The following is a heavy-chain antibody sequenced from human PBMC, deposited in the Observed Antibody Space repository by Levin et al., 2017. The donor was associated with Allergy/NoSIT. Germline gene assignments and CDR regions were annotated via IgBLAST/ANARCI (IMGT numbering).Heavy chain of an antibody. CDR1: GFTFSNAW. CDR2: IKSKTDGGTT. D-gene: IGHD3-22*01. V-gene: IGHV3-15*01. CDR3: TTEGAIDSSGYYLVVFDY. Sequence: GGSLRLSCAASGFTFSNAWMSWVRQAPGKGLEWVGRIKSKTDGGTTDYAAPVKGRFTISRDDSKNTLYLQMNSLKTEDTAVYYCTTEGAIDSSGYYLVVFDYWGQGTLVTVSS. J-gene: IGHJ4*02.